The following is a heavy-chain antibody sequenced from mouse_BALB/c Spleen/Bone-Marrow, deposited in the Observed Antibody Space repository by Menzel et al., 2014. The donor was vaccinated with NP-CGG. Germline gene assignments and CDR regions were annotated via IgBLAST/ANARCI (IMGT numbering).Heavy chain of an antibody. V-gene: IGHV2-6-7*01. CDR2: IWGDGST. Sequence: VKLVESGPGLVAPSQSLSITCTVSGFSLTGYGVSWVRQPPGKGLEWLGMIWGDGSTDYNSALESRLSISKDNSKSQVFLKMNSLQTDDTARYYCARDSFLITRALDYWGQGTSVTVSS. D-gene: IGHD2-4*01. J-gene: IGHJ4*01. CDR3: ARDSFLITRALDY. CDR1: GFSLTGYG.